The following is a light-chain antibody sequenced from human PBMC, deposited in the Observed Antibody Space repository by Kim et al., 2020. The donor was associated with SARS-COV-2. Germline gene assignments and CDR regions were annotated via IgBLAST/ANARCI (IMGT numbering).Light chain of an antibody. J-gene: IGKJ4*01. CDR3: QQSYSSPLT. V-gene: IGKV1-39*01. CDR1: QSISSY. CDR2: AAS. Sequence: DIQMTQSPSSLSASVGDRVTITCRASQSISSYLNWYQQKPGKAPKLLIYAASSFHTGVPSRFSGSGSGTDFTLTISSLQPKDFATYYCQQSYSSPLTFGGGTKVDIK.